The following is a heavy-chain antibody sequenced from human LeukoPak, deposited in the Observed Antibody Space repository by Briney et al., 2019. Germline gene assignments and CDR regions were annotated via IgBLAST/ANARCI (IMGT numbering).Heavy chain of an antibody. Sequence: PGGPVSLPRAASGFPHKLYWMIGPPHPRGRAWEGGANIKQDGSEKYYVDSVKRRFTISRDNAKNSLYLQMNSLRAEDTAVYYCASSGWSGWYVGYWGQGTLVTVSS. CDR1: GFPHKLYW. CDR2: IKQDGSEK. D-gene: IGHD6-19*01. J-gene: IGHJ4*02. V-gene: IGHV3-7*01. CDR3: ASSGWSGWYVGY.